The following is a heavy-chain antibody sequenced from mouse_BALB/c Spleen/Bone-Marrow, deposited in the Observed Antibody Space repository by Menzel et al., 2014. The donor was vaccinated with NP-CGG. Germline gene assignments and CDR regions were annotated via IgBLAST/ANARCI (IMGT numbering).Heavy chain of an antibody. V-gene: IGHV5-9-3*01. Sequence: DVQLVESGGGLVKPGGSLKLSCAASGFTFSSYAMSWVRQTPEKRLEWVATISSGGSYTYYPDSVKGRFTISRDNAKNTLYLQMSSLGSEDTAMYYCARHGITKLLGYWGQGTTLTVSS. CDR1: GFTFSSYA. D-gene: IGHD2-4*01. J-gene: IGHJ2*01. CDR3: ARHGITKLLGY. CDR2: ISSGGSYT.